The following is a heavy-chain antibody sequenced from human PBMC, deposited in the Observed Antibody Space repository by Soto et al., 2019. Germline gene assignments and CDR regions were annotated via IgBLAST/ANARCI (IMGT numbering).Heavy chain of an antibody. D-gene: IGHD5-12*01. CDR3: AIPYSGYDYVGDAFDI. Sequence: QVQLVQSGAEVKKPGASVKVSCKASGHTFTSYDINWVRQATRQGLEWMGWMNPNSGNTGYAQKFQGRVTMTRNTSISTAYMELSSLRSEDTAVYYCAIPYSGYDYVGDAFDIWGQGTMVTVSS. CDR1: GHTFTSYD. V-gene: IGHV1-8*01. CDR2: MNPNSGNT. J-gene: IGHJ3*02.